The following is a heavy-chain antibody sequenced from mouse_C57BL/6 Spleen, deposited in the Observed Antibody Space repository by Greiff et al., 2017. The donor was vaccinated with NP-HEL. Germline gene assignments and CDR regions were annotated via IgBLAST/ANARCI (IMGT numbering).Heavy chain of an antibody. CDR2: ISSGGSYT. V-gene: IGHV5-6*01. CDR1: GFTFSSYG. CDR3: ARQDYYGSSYVDV. Sequence: EVKLMESGGDLVKPGGSLKLSCAASGFTFSSYGMSWVRQTPDKRLEWVATISSGGSYTYYPDSVKGRFTISRDNAKNTLYLQMSSLKSEDTAMYYCARQDYYGSSYVDVWGTGTTVTVSS. D-gene: IGHD1-1*01. J-gene: IGHJ1*03.